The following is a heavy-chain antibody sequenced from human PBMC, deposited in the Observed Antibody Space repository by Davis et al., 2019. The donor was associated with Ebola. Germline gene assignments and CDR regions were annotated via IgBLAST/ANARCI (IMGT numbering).Heavy chain of an antibody. V-gene: IGHV4-34*01. CDR3: NGVVIIRGSWFDP. J-gene: IGHJ5*02. D-gene: IGHD3-3*01. Sequence: SQTLSLTCAVYGGSFSGYYWSWIRQPPGKGLEWIGEINHSGSTNYNPSLKSRVTISVDTSKNQFSLKLSSVTAADTAVYYCNGVVIIRGSWFDPWGQGTLVTVFS. CDR1: GGSFSGYY. CDR2: INHSGST.